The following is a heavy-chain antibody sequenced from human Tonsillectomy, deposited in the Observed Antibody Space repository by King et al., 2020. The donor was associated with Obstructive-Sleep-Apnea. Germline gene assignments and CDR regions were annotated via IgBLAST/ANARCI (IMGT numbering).Heavy chain of an antibody. V-gene: IGHV1-18*01. J-gene: IGHJ4*02. CDR2: ISAYNGNT. CDR1: GYTFTSYG. CDR3: ARGDGTRLWFGELFDY. Sequence: VQLVESGAEVKKPGASVNVSCKASGYTFTSYGISWVRQAPGQGLEWMGWISAYNGNTNYAQKLQGIVTMTTDTSTSTAYMELRSLRSDDTAVYYCARGDGTRLWFGELFDYWGQGTLVTVSS. D-gene: IGHD3-10*01.